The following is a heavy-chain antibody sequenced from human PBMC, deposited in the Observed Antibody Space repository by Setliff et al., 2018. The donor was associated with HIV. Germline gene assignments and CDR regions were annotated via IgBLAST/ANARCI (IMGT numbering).Heavy chain of an antibody. CDR2: TRNKANGYIT. CDR3: VRAAAGLDI. CDR1: GFTLSDYY. J-gene: IGHJ4*02. Sequence: LRLSCAASGFTLSDYYMDWVRQAPEKGLEWVGRTRNKANGYITEYGASVQGRFTISRDNSKDSLSLQMNNLKAEDTAVYYCVRAAAGLDIWSQGTRVTV. V-gene: IGHV3-72*01.